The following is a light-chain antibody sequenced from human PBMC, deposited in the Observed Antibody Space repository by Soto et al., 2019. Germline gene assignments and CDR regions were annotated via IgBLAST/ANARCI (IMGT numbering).Light chain of an antibody. V-gene: IGKV3-20*01. CDR3: QQYDNSVWT. CDR1: QSVSTNN. Sequence: IVLTQSPGTVSSFPGERATLSCRASQSVSTNNLAWYQQRPGQAPRLLIYGASRRATGIPDRFSGSGSGTDFTLTISRLEPEDIEVYYCQQYDNSVWTLGQGTNVDIK. CDR2: GAS. J-gene: IGKJ1*01.